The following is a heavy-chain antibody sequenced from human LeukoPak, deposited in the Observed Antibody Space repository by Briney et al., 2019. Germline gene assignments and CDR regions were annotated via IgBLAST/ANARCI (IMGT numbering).Heavy chain of an antibody. Sequence: PSETLSLTCTVSGGSISSYYWSWIRQPPGKGLEWIGYIYYSGTTNYNPSLKSRVTISVDTSKNQFSLKLSSVTAADTAVYYCARQEWYSSGWFQLGPFDYWGQGTLVTVSS. CDR2: IYYSGTT. V-gene: IGHV4-59*08. CDR3: ARQEWYSSGWFQLGPFDY. CDR1: GGSISSYY. J-gene: IGHJ4*02. D-gene: IGHD6-19*01.